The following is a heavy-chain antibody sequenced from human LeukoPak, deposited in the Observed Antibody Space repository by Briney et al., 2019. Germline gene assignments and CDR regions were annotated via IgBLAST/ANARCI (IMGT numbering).Heavy chain of an antibody. CDR1: GFTLSSYW. CDR3: ARDLRTDSSFSPFDY. V-gene: IGHV3-7*01. Sequence: GGSLRLSCVASGFTLSSYWMSWVRQAPGKGLEWVANINQDVSEINYVDSVKGRFTISRDNAKNSLYLQMNSLRAEDTAVYYCARDLRTDSSFSPFDYWGQGTLVTVSS. CDR2: INQDVSEI. D-gene: IGHD3/OR15-3a*01. J-gene: IGHJ4*02.